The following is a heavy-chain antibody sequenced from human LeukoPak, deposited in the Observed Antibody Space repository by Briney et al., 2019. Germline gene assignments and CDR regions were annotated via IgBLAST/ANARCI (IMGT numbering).Heavy chain of an antibody. CDR3: ARGGYDSSAYKPLDY. Sequence: PSETLADTCTVSGGSISSSDYYWGWIRQPPGKGLEWIASIYYSGSTYYNPSLKSRVTISVDTSKNQFSLKLSSVTAADTAVYYCARGGYDSSAYKPLDYLRQGTMVSVSS. V-gene: IGHV4-39*07. D-gene: IGHD3-22*01. CDR1: GGSISSSDYY. J-gene: IGHJ4*02. CDR2: IYYSGST.